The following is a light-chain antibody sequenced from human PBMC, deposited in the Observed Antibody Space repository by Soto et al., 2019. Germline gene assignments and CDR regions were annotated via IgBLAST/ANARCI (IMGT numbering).Light chain of an antibody. J-gene: IGLJ3*02. CDR2: GNT. V-gene: IGLV1-40*01. CDR1: SSNIGAGYD. CDR3: QSYDISLSGV. Sequence: QLVLTQPPSVSGAPGQRVTISCTGSSSNIGAGYDVHWYQHLPGTAPKLLIYGNTNRPSGVPDRFSGSQSGTSASLAISGLQAEDEGDYYCQSYDISLSGVFGGGTKVTVL.